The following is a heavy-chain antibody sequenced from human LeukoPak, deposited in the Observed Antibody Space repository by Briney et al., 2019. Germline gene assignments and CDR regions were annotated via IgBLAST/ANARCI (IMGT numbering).Heavy chain of an antibody. CDR3: ARQYSSSWYYYYYYMDV. V-gene: IGHV4-34*01. CDR1: GFTFSSYA. Sequence: GSLRLSCAASGFTFSSYAMSWVRQAPGKGLEWIGEINHSGSTNYNPSLKSRVTISVDTSKNQFSLKLSSVTAADTAVYYCARQYSSSWYYYYYYMDVWGKGTTVTISS. D-gene: IGHD6-13*01. CDR2: INHSGST. J-gene: IGHJ6*03.